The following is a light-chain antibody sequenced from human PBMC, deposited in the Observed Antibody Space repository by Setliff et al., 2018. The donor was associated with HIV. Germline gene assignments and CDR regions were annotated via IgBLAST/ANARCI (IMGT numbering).Light chain of an antibody. CDR3: CSNTGSNTYV. J-gene: IGLJ1*01. CDR2: QAT. Sequence: QSALTQPASVSGSPGQSITISCTGTSSDTGRYNLVSWYQQYPGKAPNLMIYQATKRPSGVSNRFSGSKSGNTASLTISGLQAEDEADYYCCSNTGSNTYVFGSGTKVTVL. V-gene: IGLV2-23*01. CDR1: SSDTGRYNL.